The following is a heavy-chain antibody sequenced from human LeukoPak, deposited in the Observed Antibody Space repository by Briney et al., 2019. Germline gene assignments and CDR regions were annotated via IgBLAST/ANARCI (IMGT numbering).Heavy chain of an antibody. Sequence: SETLSLTCAVSGYSISSGYYWVWIRQPPGKGLEWIGSIYHSGSTYYNPSLKSRVTISVDTSKNQFSLKLSSVTAADTAVCYCARHVDGAIPLDYWGQGTLVTVSS. D-gene: IGHD5-18*01. J-gene: IGHJ4*02. CDR3: ARHVDGAIPLDY. CDR1: GYSISSGYY. V-gene: IGHV4-38-2*01. CDR2: IYHSGST.